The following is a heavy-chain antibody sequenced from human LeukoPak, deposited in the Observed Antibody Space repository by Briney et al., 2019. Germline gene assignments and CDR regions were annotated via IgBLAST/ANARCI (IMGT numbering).Heavy chain of an antibody. Sequence: GASVKVSCKASGYTFTSYGISWVRQAPGQGLEWMGWISAYNGNTNYAQKLQGRVTMTTDTSTSTAYMELRSLRSDDTAVYYCARVAITIFGVVIIPFGYWGQGTLVTVSS. CDR3: ARVAITIFGVVIIPFGY. CDR1: GYTFTSYG. D-gene: IGHD3-3*01. J-gene: IGHJ4*02. CDR2: ISAYNGNT. V-gene: IGHV1-18*01.